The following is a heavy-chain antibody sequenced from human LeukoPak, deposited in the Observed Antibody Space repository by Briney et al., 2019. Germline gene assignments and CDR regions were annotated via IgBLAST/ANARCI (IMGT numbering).Heavy chain of an antibody. J-gene: IGHJ4*02. CDR1: GFTFSRTA. CDR2: IGGSGAGT. V-gene: IGHV3-23*01. CDR3: AKDANDLRSGSFFIPFDY. D-gene: IGHD2-15*01. Sequence: GGSLRLSCAASGFTFSRTAMSWVRQAPGKGLQWVATIGGSGAGTYYAASVRGRFNISRDNSKNTLYLQLNSLRTEDTAIYYCAKDANDLRSGSFFIPFDYWGQGTLVTVHS.